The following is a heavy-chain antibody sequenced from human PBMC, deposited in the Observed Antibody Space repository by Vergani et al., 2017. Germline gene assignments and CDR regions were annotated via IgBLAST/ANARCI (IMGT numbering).Heavy chain of an antibody. CDR3: ARVLQQNWRAYMDV. CDR2: IYSGGST. J-gene: IGHJ6*03. V-gene: IGHV3-23*05. CDR1: GFTFSACP. D-gene: IGHD3-3*01. Sequence: EVQLLQSGGGVIQPGGSVRLSCGASGFTFSACPMTWVRQAPGKGLEWVSAIYSGGSTYYADSVKGRFTISRDNSKNTLYLQMNSLRAEDTAVYYCARVLQQNWRAYMDVWGK.